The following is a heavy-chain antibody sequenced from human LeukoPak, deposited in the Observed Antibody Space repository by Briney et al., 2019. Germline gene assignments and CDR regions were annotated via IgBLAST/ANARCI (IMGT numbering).Heavy chain of an antibody. CDR2: IYYSGST. Sequence: PSETLSLTCSVSGASITTGDYYWSWIRQPPGKGLEWIGYIYYSGSTNYNPSLKSRVTISVDTSKNQFSLKLSSVTAADTAVYYCARGYSYGHNWFDPWGQGTLVTVSS. J-gene: IGHJ5*02. CDR3: ARGYSYGHNWFDP. D-gene: IGHD5-18*01. V-gene: IGHV4-61*08. CDR1: GASITTGDYY.